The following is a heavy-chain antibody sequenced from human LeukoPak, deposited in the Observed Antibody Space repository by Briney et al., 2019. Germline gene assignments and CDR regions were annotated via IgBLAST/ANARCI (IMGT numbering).Heavy chain of an antibody. CDR3: ARDMSTMVRGITTPVDY. V-gene: IGHV1-2*02. D-gene: IGHD3-10*01. CDR1: GYTFTGYY. CDR2: INPNSGGT. Sequence: ASVKVSCKASGYTFTGYYMHWVRQAPGQGLEWMGWINPNSGGTNYAQKFQGRVTMTRDTSISTAYMELSRLRSDDTAVYYCARDMSTMVRGITTPVDYWGQGTLVTVSS. J-gene: IGHJ4*02.